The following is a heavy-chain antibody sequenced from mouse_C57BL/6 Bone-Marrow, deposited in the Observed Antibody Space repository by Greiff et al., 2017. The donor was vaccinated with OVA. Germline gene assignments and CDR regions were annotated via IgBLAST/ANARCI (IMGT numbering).Heavy chain of an antibody. CDR1: GYTFTSYG. CDR2: IYPRSGNT. J-gene: IGHJ3*01. CDR3: ASGGYYYGSSPWFAY. D-gene: IGHD1-1*01. Sequence: QVQLQQSGAELARPGASVKLSCKASGYTFTSYGISWVKQRTGQGLEWIGEIYPRSGNTYYNEKFKGKATLTADKSSSTAYMELRSLTSEDSAVYFCASGGYYYGSSPWFAYWGQGTLVTVSA. V-gene: IGHV1-81*01.